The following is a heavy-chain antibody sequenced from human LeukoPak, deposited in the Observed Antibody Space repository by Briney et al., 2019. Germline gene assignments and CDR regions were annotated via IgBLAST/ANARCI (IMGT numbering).Heavy chain of an antibody. CDR3: TTTYCSSTSCFPFDY. D-gene: IGHD2-2*01. CDR2: IRSKAYGGTT. CDR1: GFTFSNAW. V-gene: IGHV3-49*03. J-gene: IGHJ4*02. Sequence: GGSLRLSCAASGFTFSNAWMSWFRQAPGKGLEWVGFIRSKAYGGTTEYAASVKGRFTISRDDSKSIAYLQMNSLKTEDTAVYYCTTTYCSSTSCFPFDYWGQGTLVTVSS.